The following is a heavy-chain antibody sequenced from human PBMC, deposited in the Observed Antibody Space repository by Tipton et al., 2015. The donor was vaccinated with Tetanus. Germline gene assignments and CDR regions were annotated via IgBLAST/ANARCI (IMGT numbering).Heavy chain of an antibody. V-gene: IGHV3-21*01. D-gene: IGHD2-21*02. CDR3: ARGMAEASNCGGDCYSDY. CDR1: GFTFKSYT. CDR2: INSRSSSI. Sequence: SLRLSCAASGFTFKSYTLNWVRQAPGKGLEWVSSINSRSSSIYYSDSVKGRFTVSRDNANNSVYLQMISLRAEDTAVYSCARGMAEASNCGGDCYSDYWGQGTLVTVSS. J-gene: IGHJ4*02.